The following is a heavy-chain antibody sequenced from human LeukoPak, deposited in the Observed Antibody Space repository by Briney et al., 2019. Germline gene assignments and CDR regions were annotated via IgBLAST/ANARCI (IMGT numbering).Heavy chain of an antibody. J-gene: IGHJ6*02. D-gene: IGHD2-15*01. V-gene: IGHV4-59*01. CDR3: ARGHCSGGSCYSGYYYYYGMDV. Sequence: SETPSLTCTVSGGSISSYYWSWIRQPPGKGLEWIGYIYYSGSTNYNPSLKSRVTISVDTSKNQFSLKLSSVTAADTAVYYCARGHCSGGSCYSGYYYYYGMDVWGQGTTVTVSS. CDR2: IYYSGST. CDR1: GGSISSYY.